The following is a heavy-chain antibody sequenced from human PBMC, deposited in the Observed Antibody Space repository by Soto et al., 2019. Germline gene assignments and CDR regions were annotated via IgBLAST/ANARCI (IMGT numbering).Heavy chain of an antibody. CDR2: ISTYNGNT. CDR3: ARGLGTNGLDV. D-gene: IGHD7-27*01. Sequence: QVQLLQSGAAVKKPGASVKVSCKASGYRFTTYGITWVRLAPGQGLEWLGGISTYNGNTDYAQNLQDRVTMTTETSTSTAYMEVTSLTSDDTAVYYCARGLGTNGLDVWGQGTTVTVSS. CDR1: GYRFTTYG. V-gene: IGHV1-18*04. J-gene: IGHJ6*02.